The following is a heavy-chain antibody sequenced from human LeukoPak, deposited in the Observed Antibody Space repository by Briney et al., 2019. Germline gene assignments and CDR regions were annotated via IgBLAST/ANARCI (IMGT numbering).Heavy chain of an antibody. D-gene: IGHD3-22*01. V-gene: IGHV3-48*02. CDR2: ISSSSSTI. CDR1: GFTFSSYS. Sequence: GGSLRLSCAAAGFTFSSYSMNWVRQAPGKGLEWVSYISSSSSTIYYADSVKGRFTISRDNAKNSLYLQMNSLRDEDTAVYYCARPYDSSGYLPGDYWGQGTLVTVSS. CDR3: ARPYDSSGYLPGDY. J-gene: IGHJ4*02.